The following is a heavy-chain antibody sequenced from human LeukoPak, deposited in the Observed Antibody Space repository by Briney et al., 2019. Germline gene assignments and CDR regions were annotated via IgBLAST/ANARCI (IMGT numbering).Heavy chain of an antibody. V-gene: IGHV3-21*01. CDR1: GFTFSSYS. Sequence: GGSLRLSCAASGFTFSSYSMNWVRQAPGKGLEWVSSISTSGSYIYYADSVKGRFTISRDNAKNSLHLQMNSLRAEDTAVYYCARDRTYGSGSYSFDYWGQGTLVTVSS. D-gene: IGHD3-10*01. J-gene: IGHJ4*02. CDR3: ARDRTYGSGSYSFDY. CDR2: ISTSGSYI.